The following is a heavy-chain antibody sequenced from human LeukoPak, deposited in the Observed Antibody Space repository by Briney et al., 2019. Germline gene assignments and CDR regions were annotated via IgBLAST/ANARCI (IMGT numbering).Heavy chain of an antibody. CDR2: ISAYNGNT. D-gene: IGHD3-10*01. J-gene: IGHJ4*02. CDR3: ARDSKVRGEYPLGY. V-gene: IGHV1-18*04. CDR1: GYTFTSYG. Sequence: ASVKVSCKASGYTFTSYGISWVRQAPGQGLEWMGWISAYNGNTNYAQKLQGRVTMTTDTSTSTAYMELRSPRSDDTAVYYCARDSKVRGEYPLGYWGQGTLVTVSS.